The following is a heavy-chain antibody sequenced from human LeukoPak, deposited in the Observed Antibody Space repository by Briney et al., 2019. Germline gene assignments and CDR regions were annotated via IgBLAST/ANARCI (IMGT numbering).Heavy chain of an antibody. CDR2: MYHSGST. Sequence: SETLSLTCAVSGGSISNDKWWSWVRHSPVKGLEWIGEMYHSGSTNYNPSLKRRVIISVDKSNTQFSLKLISGTAADPAMYSCATGPSWYYYYWGQGTLVTVSS. CDR1: GGSISNDKW. D-gene: IGHD6-13*01. J-gene: IGHJ4*02. CDR3: ATGPSWYYYY. V-gene: IGHV4-4*02.